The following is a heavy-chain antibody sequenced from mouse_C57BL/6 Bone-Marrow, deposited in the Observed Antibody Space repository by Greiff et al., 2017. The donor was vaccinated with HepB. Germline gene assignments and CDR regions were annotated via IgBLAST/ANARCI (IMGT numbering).Heavy chain of an antibody. Sequence: QVQLQQSGPELVKPGASVKISCKASGYAFSSSWMNWVKQRPGKGLEWIGRIYPGDGDTNYNGKFKGKATLTADKSSSTAYMQLSSLTSEDSAVYFCARDYYSNCLAYWGQGTLVTVSA. CDR2: IYPGDGDT. J-gene: IGHJ3*01. CDR3: ARDYYSNCLAY. CDR1: GYAFSSSW. D-gene: IGHD2-5*01. V-gene: IGHV1-82*01.